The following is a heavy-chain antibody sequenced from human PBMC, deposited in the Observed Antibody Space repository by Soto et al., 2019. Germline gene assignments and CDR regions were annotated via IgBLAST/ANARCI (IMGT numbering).Heavy chain of an antibody. J-gene: IGHJ3*02. CDR3: ARLYCSAASCYSVGAFDI. CDR1: GFTVRRNY. Sequence: LRLSCPASGFTVRRNYMSWVRQPPGKGLEWVSVIYSGGSTYYADSVKGRFTISRDNSKNTLYLQMNRLRAEDTAVYYCARLYCSAASCYSVGAFDIRGQGTMVTVSS. CDR2: IYSGGST. D-gene: IGHD2-15*01. V-gene: IGHV3-53*01.